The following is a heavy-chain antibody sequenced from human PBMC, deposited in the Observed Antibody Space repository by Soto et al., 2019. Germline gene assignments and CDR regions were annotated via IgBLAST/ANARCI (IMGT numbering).Heavy chain of an antibody. V-gene: IGHV1-18*01. J-gene: IGHJ5*02. Sequence: QAQLAQSGAEVKKPGASVKVSCKAPGYSFTTYGISWVRQAPGQGLEWMGWITPYDGNTKYAQKFQGRVTMTTDTSTSTAYMELRSLRSDDTAVYYCARDPGGATGFDPWGQGTVVTVS. D-gene: IGHD1-1*01. CDR1: GYSFTTYG. CDR2: ITPYDGNT. CDR3: ARDPGGATGFDP.